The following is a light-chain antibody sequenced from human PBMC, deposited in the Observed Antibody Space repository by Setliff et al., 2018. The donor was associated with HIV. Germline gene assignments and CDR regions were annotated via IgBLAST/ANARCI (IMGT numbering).Light chain of an antibody. CDR2: KAS. CDR1: QSVSSW. J-gene: IGKJ1*01. V-gene: IGKV1-5*03. Sequence: DIRMTQSPSTLSASVGDTVTITCRASQSVSSWLAWYQQKPGKAPNLLIYKASSLPSGVPSRFSGSGSGTGFTLTISSLQPDDFATYYCQQYQNFPTWTFGQGTKVDIK. CDR3: QQYQNFPTWT.